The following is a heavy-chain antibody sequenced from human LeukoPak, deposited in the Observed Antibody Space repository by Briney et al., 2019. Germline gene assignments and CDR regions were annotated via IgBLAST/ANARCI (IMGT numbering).Heavy chain of an antibody. CDR2: TYYRGSS. CDR3: ARERLVDLATIFDY. Sequence: SETLSLTCVVSGGSISGYYWTWIRQPPGKGLEWIGYTYYRGSSSFNPSLRSRVTISVDMSKNQVSLKLTSVTAADTAVYYCARERLVDLATIFDYWGQGALVTVSS. D-gene: IGHD5-24*01. V-gene: IGHV4-59*01. J-gene: IGHJ4*02. CDR1: GGSISGYY.